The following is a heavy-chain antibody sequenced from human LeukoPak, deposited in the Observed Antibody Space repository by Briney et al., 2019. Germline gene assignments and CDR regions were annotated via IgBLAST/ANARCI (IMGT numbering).Heavy chain of an antibody. CDR2: ISYDGSNK. CDR3: AKDAYSNSFDC. V-gene: IGHV3-30*18. Sequence: GGSLRLSCAASGFTFSSYGIHWVRQAPGKGLEWVAVISYDGSNKYYADSVKGRFTISRDNSKNTLYLQMNSLRAEDTAVYYCAKDAYSNSFDCWGQGTLVTVSS. D-gene: IGHD4-11*01. J-gene: IGHJ4*02. CDR1: GFTFSSYG.